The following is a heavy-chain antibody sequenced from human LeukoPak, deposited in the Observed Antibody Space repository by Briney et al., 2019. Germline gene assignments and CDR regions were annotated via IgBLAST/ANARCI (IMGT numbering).Heavy chain of an antibody. Sequence: LTGGSLRLSCAASGFTVSSNYMSWVRQAPGKGLEWVSAISGSGGSTYYADSVKGRFTISRDNSKNTLYLQMNSLRAEDTAVYYCAKDMASRYCSSTSCQAPGTYYYYYGMDVWGQGTTVTVSS. CDR1: GFTVSSNY. CDR3: AKDMASRYCSSTSCQAPGTYYYYYGMDV. CDR2: ISGSGGST. V-gene: IGHV3-23*01. D-gene: IGHD2-2*01. J-gene: IGHJ6*02.